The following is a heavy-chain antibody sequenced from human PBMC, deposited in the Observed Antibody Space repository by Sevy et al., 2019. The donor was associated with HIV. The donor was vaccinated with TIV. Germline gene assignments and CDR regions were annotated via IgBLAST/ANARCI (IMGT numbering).Heavy chain of an antibody. CDR2: ISGSGGST. V-gene: IGHV3-23*01. J-gene: IGHJ3*02. CDR1: GFTFSSYA. CDR3: AEGLRHHAFDI. Sequence: GGSLRLSCAASGFTFSSYAMSWVRQAPGKGLEWVSAISGSGGSTYYADSVKGRFTISRDNSKNTLYLQMNSLRAEDKGGYYCAEGLRHHAFDIWGQGTMVTVSS.